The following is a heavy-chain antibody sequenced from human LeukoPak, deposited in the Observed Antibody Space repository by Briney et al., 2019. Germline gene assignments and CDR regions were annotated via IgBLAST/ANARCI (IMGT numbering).Heavy chain of an antibody. D-gene: IGHD2-2*01. CDR2: IWYDGSNK. CDR1: GFTFSSYG. V-gene: IGHV3-33*01. CDR3: ARDFVVVVPAKTSNWFDP. J-gene: IGHJ5*02. Sequence: GGSLRLSCAASGFTFSSYGMHWVRQAPGKGLEWVAVIWYDGSNKYYADSVKGRFTISRDNSKNTLYLQMNSLRAEDTAVYYCARDFVVVVPAKTSNWFDPWGQGTLVTVSS.